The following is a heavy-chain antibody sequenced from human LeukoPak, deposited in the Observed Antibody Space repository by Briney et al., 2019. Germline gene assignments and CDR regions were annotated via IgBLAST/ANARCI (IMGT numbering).Heavy chain of an antibody. Sequence: ASVKVSCKASGYTFTSYDINWVRQATGQGLEWMGWMNPNSANTGYAQKFQGRVTMTRNTSISTAYMELSSLRSEDTAVYYCARDIVAARSYYYYYYMDVWGKGTTVTVSS. J-gene: IGHJ6*03. V-gene: IGHV1-8*01. CDR3: ARDIVAARSYYYYYYMDV. D-gene: IGHD6-6*01. CDR2: MNPNSANT. CDR1: GYTFTSYD.